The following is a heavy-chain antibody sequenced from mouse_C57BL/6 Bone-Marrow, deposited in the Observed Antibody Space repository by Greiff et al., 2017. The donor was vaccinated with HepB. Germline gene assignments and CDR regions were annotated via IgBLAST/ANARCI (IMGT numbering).Heavy chain of an antibody. CDR2: IYPGGGYT. CDR1: GYTFTNYW. D-gene: IGHD3-1*01. V-gene: IGHV1-63*01. CDR3: ARSGFSGFAY. J-gene: IGHJ3*01. Sequence: QVQLKESGAELVRPGISVKMSCKASGYTFTNYWIGWAKQRPGHGLEWIGDIYPGGGYTNYNEKFKGKATLTADKSSSTAYMQFSSLTSEDSAIYYCARSGFSGFAYWGQGTLVTVSA.